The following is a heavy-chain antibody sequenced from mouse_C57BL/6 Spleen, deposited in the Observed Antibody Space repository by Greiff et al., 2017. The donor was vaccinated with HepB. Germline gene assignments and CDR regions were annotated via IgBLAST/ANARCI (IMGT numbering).Heavy chain of an antibody. V-gene: IGHV5-9-1*02. CDR2: ISSGGDYI. D-gene: IGHD2-5*01. J-gene: IGHJ4*01. CDR1: GFTFSSYA. Sequence: EVMLVESGEGLVKPGGSLKLSCAASGFTFSSYAMSWVRQTPEKRLEWVAYISSGGDYIYYADTVKGRFTISRDNARNTLYLQMSSLKSEDTAMYYCTTYYSNSVYAMDYWGRGTSVTVSS. CDR3: TTYYSNSVYAMDY.